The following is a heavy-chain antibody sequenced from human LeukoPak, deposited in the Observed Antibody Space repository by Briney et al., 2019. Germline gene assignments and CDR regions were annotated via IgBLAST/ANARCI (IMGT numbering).Heavy chain of an antibody. CDR1: GYTFTGYY. CDR3: ARDLTYYDILTGYPSPGDY. J-gene: IGHJ4*02. CDR2: INPNSGGT. V-gene: IGHV1-2*04. D-gene: IGHD3-9*01. Sequence: GASVKVSCKASGYTFTGYYMHWVRQAPGQGLEWMGWINPNSGGTNYAQKFQGWVTMTRDTSTSTAYMELSRLRSDDTAVYYCARDLTYYDILTGYPSPGDYWGQGTLVTVSS.